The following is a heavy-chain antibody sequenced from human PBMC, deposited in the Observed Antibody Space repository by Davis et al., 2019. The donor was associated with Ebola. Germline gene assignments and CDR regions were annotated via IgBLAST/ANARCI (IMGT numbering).Heavy chain of an antibody. J-gene: IGHJ4*02. CDR3: ARGSALAARAFDY. CDR1: GGTFSSYA. D-gene: IGHD6-6*01. CDR2: ISAYNGNT. V-gene: IGHV1-18*01. Sequence: ASVKVSCKASGGTFSSYAISWVRQAPGQGLEWMGWISAYNGNTNYAQKLQGRVTMTTDTSTSTAYMELSSLRSEDTAVYYCARGSALAARAFDYWGQGTLVTVSS.